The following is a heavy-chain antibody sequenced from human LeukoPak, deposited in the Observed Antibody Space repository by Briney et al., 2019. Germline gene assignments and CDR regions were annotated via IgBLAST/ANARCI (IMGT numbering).Heavy chain of an antibody. V-gene: IGHV3-30-3*01. D-gene: IGHD1-26*01. J-gene: IGHJ4*02. CDR3: ARDLGRKIVGAKNY. CDR1: GFTFSSYA. CDR2: ISYDGSNK. Sequence: GGSLRLSCAASGFTFSSYAMHWVRQAPGMGLEWVAVISYDGSNKYYADSVKGRFTISRDNSKNTLYLQMNSLRAEDTAVYYCARDLGRKIVGAKNYWGQGTLVTVSS.